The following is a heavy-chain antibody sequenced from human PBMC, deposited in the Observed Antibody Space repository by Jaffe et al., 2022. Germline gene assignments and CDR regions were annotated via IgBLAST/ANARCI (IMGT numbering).Heavy chain of an antibody. Sequence: QVQLQESGPGLVKPSETLSLTCTVSGGSISSYYWNWIRQPPGKGLEWIAYIYYRGSTNYNPSLKSRVTISVDTSKKQFSLKLSSVTAADTAVYYCARGDYFDTSGLEIKDYYYMDVWGKGTTVTVSS. CDR1: GGSISSYY. V-gene: IGHV4-59*01. CDR3: ARGDYFDTSGLEIKDYYYMDV. CDR2: IYYRGST. J-gene: IGHJ6*03. D-gene: IGHD3-22*01.